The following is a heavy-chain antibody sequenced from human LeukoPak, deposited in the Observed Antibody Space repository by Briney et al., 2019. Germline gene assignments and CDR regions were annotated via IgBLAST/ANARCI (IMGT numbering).Heavy chain of an antibody. CDR2: IHTGVST. J-gene: IGHJ4*02. V-gene: IGHV3-53*01. Sequence: GGSLRLSCAASGFTVSSNYMSWVRQAPGKGLEWVSIIHTGVSTYYAGSVKGRFTISRDNSKNTLYLQMNSLRAEDTAVYFCARGGPIAVAGYYFDYWGQGTLVTVSS. CDR1: GFTVSSNY. CDR3: ARGGPIAVAGYYFDY. D-gene: IGHD6-19*01.